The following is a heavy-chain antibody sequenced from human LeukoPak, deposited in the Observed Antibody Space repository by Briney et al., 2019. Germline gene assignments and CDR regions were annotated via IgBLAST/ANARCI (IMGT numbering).Heavy chain of an antibody. J-gene: IGHJ4*02. CDR3: ASSYMGMTTINFDS. D-gene: IGHD3-9*01. Sequence: SETLSLTCSVSGGSMFSYYWSWIRQPPGKGLEWVGYIYYTGSTNYNPSLKSRVTISLDTSKKRFSLKLSSVTAADTAVYYCASSYMGMTTINFDSWGQGTLVTVSS. CDR1: GGSMFSYY. V-gene: IGHV4-59*01. CDR2: IYYTGST.